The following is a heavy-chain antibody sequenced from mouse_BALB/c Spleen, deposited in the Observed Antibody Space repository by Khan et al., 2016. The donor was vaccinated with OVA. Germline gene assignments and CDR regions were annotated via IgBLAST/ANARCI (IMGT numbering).Heavy chain of an antibody. Sequence: VQLQQPGPELVKPGASVKISCKASGYSFTGYFMNWVMQSHGKSLEWIGRINPHIGETFYNQKFKEKATLTVDESSSTAHMELRSLASEDSAVYYCARIYRSDFDYWGQGTTLTVSS. CDR3: ARIYRSDFDY. V-gene: IGHV1-20*02. D-gene: IGHD1-1*01. CDR2: INPHIGET. J-gene: IGHJ2*01. CDR1: GYSFTGYF.